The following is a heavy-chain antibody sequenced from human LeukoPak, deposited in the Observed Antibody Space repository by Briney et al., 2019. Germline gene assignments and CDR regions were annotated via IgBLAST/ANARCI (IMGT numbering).Heavy chain of an antibody. J-gene: IGHJ4*02. CDR3: AKSGGYGLIDY. V-gene: IGHV4-39*01. D-gene: IGHD1-26*01. CDR2: MYSSGST. Sequence: SETLSLTCTVSGDSISSTLDYGVWIRQPPGKGLERIENMYSSGSTYYHGALQSQVTKRIDTSKNQYSLRLNSVTAAVTAMYYCAKSGGYGLIDYWGQGTRVTVSS. CDR1: GDSISSTLDY.